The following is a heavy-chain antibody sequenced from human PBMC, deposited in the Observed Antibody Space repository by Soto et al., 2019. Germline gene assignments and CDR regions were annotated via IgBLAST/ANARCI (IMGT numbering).Heavy chain of an antibody. V-gene: IGHV4-30-4*01. D-gene: IGHD5-18*01. CDR1: GGSISSDDYY. Sequence: SETLSLTCTVSGGSISSDDYYWTWIRQPPGEGLEWIGYIYYTGRTSSTPSLESRVTISIDTPKNQFSLKLSSVSAADTAVYFCAREHSSSPDYFDFWGPGTLVTVSS. J-gene: IGHJ4*02. CDR2: IYYTGRT. CDR3: AREHSSSPDYFDF.